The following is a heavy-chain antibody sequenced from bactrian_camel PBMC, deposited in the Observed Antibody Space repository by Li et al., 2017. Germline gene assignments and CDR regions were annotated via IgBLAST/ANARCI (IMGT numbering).Heavy chain of an antibody. CDR1: GYTYSSYC. V-gene: IGHV3S67*01. J-gene: IGHJ4*01. CDR3: ATAILGSRPLDPRNYCGKLVGYGF. D-gene: IGHD2*01. Sequence: DVQLVESGGGSVQAGGSLRLSCTASGYTYSSYCMGWFRQAPGKEREGVAAIDSDGSTSYADSVKGRFTVSQDIAKNTLYLQMSSLQVEDTATYYCATAILGSRPLDPRNYCGKLVGYGFWGQGTQVTVS. CDR2: IDSDGST.